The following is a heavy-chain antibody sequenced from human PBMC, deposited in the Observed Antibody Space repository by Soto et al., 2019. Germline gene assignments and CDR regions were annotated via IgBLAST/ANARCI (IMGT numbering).Heavy chain of an antibody. CDR1: GGSISSYY. V-gene: IGHV4-59*01. D-gene: IGHD2-2*01. CDR3: ARVYSTSGGYYYAVEV. CDR2: ISYSGST. Sequence: SETLSLTCRISGGSISSYYWNWIRQAPGKGLEWIGFISYSGSTNYNPALTSRVTISVDTSKDQISLRLNSVTAADTAVYYCARVYSTSGGYYYAVEVWGEGTTVT. J-gene: IGHJ6*02.